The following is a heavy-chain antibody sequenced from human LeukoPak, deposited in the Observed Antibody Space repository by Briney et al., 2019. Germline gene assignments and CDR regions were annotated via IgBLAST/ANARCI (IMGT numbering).Heavy chain of an antibody. CDR2: ITESGHST. CDR3: ARDKPGYGAYES. CDR1: GFGFSRYA. J-gene: IGHJ5*02. D-gene: IGHD4/OR15-4a*01. Sequence: GGSLRLSCAASGFGFSRYAMTWVRQAPGKGLEWVSLITESGHSTYYTKSVKGRFTISRDNAKNSLYLQMNNLRAEDTAVYYCARDKPGYGAYESWGQGTRVTVSS. V-gene: IGHV3-23*01.